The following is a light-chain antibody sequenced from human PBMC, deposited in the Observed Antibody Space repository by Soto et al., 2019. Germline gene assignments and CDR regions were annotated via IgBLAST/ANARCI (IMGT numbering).Light chain of an antibody. V-gene: IGKV1-5*03. CDR3: QQYNNWPPWT. Sequence: DIQMTQSPSTLSASVGARVPITCRASQTIINWLAWYQQKPGKAPKLLIYKASSLESEVPSRFSGSGSETEFTLTINSLQPEDFAVYYCQQYNNWPPWTFGQGTKVDIK. CDR2: KAS. CDR1: QTIINW. J-gene: IGKJ1*01.